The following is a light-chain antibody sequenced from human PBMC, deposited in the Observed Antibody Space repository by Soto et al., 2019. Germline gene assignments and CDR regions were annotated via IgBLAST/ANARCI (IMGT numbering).Light chain of an antibody. V-gene: IGKV1-5*03. CDR1: QTISSW. Sequence: DIQMSQTPSTLSGSVGDRDTITCRASQTISSWLAWYQQKPGKAPKLLIYKASNLKSGVPSRFSGSGSGTEFTLTISSLQPDDFATYYCQHYNSYSEAFGQGTNVELK. CDR3: QHYNSYSEA. J-gene: IGKJ1*01. CDR2: KAS.